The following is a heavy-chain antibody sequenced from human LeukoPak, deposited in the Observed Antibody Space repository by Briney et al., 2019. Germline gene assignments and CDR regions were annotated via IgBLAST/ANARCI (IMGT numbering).Heavy chain of an antibody. CDR3: ARAFYGGNLDY. V-gene: IGHV4-38-2*02. CDR1: VYSISSAYY. CDR2: IHFSGST. D-gene: IGHD4-23*01. J-gene: IGHJ4*02. Sequence: SETLSLTCTVSVYSISSAYYWGWIRQSPGKGLEWIGYIHFSGSTDYNPSLKSRIAISVDTSENQFSLKVSSATAADTAVYYCARAFYGGNLDYWGQGSLVTVSS.